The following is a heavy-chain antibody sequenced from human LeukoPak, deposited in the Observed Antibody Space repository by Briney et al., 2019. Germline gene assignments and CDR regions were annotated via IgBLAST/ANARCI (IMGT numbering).Heavy chain of an antibody. CDR2: IFFSGSA. J-gene: IGHJ4*02. CDR3: VSSSWSGSYFDY. CDR1: GYSISSGYY. D-gene: IGHD6-13*01. Sequence: PSETLSLTCAVSGYSISSGYYWGWIRQPPGKGLEWIGSIFFSGSAYYNPSLTSRVTISLDTSKNQFSLKLRSVTAADTAVYYCVSSSWSGSYFDYWGQGTLVTVSS. V-gene: IGHV4-38-2*01.